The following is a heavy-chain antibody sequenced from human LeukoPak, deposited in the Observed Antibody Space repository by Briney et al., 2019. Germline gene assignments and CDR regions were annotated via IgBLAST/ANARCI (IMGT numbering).Heavy chain of an antibody. D-gene: IGHD1-20*01. CDR1: GGSISSSSYY. CDR2: IYYSGST. CDR3: ARHRRRDNWNDAVDYFDY. V-gene: IGHV4-39*01. Sequence: SETLSLTCTVSGGSISSSSYYCGWIRQPPGKGLEWIGSIYYSGSTYYNPSLKSRVTISVDTSKNQFSLKLSSVTAADTAVYYCARHRRRDNWNDAVDYFDYWGQGTLVTVSS. J-gene: IGHJ4*02.